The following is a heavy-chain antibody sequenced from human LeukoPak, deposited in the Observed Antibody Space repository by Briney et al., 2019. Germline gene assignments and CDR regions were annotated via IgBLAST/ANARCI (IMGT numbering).Heavy chain of an antibody. CDR3: ARGPPYYGSGSYEYSYYYYYYGMDV. Sequence: SETLSLTCAVYGGSFSGYYWTWIRQPPGKGLEWIGEINHKGSTNYNPSLMSRVSTSVDTSKNQFSLKLRSVTAADTAVYYCARGPPYYGSGSYEYSYYYYYYGMDVWGNGTTVTVSS. CDR2: INHKGST. J-gene: IGHJ6*04. CDR1: GGSFSGYY. V-gene: IGHV4-34*01. D-gene: IGHD3-10*01.